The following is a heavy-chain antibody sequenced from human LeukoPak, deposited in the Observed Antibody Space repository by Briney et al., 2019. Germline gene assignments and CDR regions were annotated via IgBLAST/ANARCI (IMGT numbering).Heavy chain of an antibody. D-gene: IGHD6-19*01. CDR2: LYYGGST. V-gene: IGHV4-39*01. J-gene: IGHJ4*02. CDR1: DGSSSSTSSY. CDR3: ARRVAVAANYFDS. Sequence: SETLSLTCIVSDGSSSSTSSYWGWIRQPPGKGLEWIASLYYGGSTYYNPSLQSRVTISLDTFKNQFSLKLSSVTAADTAVYYCARRVAVAANYFDSWVQGTLVTVSS.